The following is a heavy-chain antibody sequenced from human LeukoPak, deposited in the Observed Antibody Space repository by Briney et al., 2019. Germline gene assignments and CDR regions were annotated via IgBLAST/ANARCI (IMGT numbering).Heavy chain of an antibody. V-gene: IGHV3-74*01. CDR1: GFTFSSYW. D-gene: IGHD2-21*01. J-gene: IGHJ4*02. CDR2: ISTGGNST. Sequence: GGSLRLSCAASGFTFSSYWMHWVRQVPGKGLVWGSRISTGGNSTSYGGSVQGRFTISRDNAKNTLYLQMNSLRAEDTAVYYCARDVWGDRDSYFDSWGQGTLVTVSS. CDR3: ARDVWGDRDSYFDS.